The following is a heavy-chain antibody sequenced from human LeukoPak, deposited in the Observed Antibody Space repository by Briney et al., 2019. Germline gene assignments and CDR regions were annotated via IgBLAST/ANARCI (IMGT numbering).Heavy chain of an antibody. D-gene: IGHD1-26*01. J-gene: IGHJ3*02. Sequence: PWGSLRLSCAASGFTFSSYWMSWVRQAPGKGLEWVANIKQDGSEKYYVDSVKGRFTISRDNAKNSLYLQMNSLRAEDTAVYYCARDAVGATSTNDAFDIWGQGTMVTVSS. V-gene: IGHV3-7*01. CDR2: IKQDGSEK. CDR1: GFTFSSYW. CDR3: ARDAVGATSTNDAFDI.